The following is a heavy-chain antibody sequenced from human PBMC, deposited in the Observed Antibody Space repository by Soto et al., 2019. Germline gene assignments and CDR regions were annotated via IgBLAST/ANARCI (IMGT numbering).Heavy chain of an antibody. V-gene: IGHV3-30*18. CDR2: ISYDGSNK. CDR3: ANSMTTVTTVFGGMDV. J-gene: IGHJ6*02. CDR1: GFTFSSYG. D-gene: IGHD4-17*01. Sequence: PGGSLRLSCAASGFTFSSYGMHWVRQAPGKGLEWVAVISYDGSNKYYADSVKGRFTISRDNSKNTLYLQMNSLRAEDTAVYYCANSMTTVTTVFGGMDVWGQGTTVTVSS.